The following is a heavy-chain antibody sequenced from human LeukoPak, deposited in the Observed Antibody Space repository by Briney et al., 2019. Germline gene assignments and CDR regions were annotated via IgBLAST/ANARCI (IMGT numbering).Heavy chain of an antibody. Sequence: TGGSLRLSCAASGFTFSSYGMHWVRQAPGKGPEWVAVIWYDGSNKYYADSVKGRFTIPRDNSKNTLYLQMNSLRAEDTAVYYCARDHLRFCSGGSCFPGLGYWGQGTLVTVSS. D-gene: IGHD2-15*01. CDR2: IWYDGSNK. J-gene: IGHJ4*02. CDR1: GFTFSSYG. CDR3: ARDHLRFCSGGSCFPGLGY. V-gene: IGHV3-33*01.